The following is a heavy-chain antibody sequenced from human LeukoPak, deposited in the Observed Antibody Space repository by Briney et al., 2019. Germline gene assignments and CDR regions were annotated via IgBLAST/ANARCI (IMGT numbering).Heavy chain of an antibody. CDR1: GFTFSSYA. CDR3: ARDRGRYCSSTSCYTTGIYYYYGMDV. V-gene: IGHV3-30-3*01. D-gene: IGHD2-2*02. J-gene: IGHJ6*02. Sequence: GGSLRLSCAASGFTFSSYAMHWVRQAPGKGLEWVAVISYDGSNKYYADSVRGRFTISRDNSKNTLYLQMNSLRAEDTAMYYCARDRGRYCSSTSCYTTGIYYYYGMDVWGQGTTVTVSS. CDR2: ISYDGSNK.